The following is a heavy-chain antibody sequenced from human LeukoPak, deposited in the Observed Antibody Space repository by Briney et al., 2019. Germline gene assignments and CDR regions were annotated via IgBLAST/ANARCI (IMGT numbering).Heavy chain of an antibody. D-gene: IGHD2-2*01. CDR2: IYTSGGT. CDR1: GGSISSSSYY. V-gene: IGHV4-61*05. J-gene: IGHJ5*02. CDR3: ARSTARGAWFDP. Sequence: SETLSLTCTVSGGSISSSSYYWGWIRQSPGKGLEWIGYIYTSGGTNYNPSLKSRVTISIDTSKNQFSLKLSSVTAADTAVYYCARSTARGAWFDPWGQGTLVTVSS.